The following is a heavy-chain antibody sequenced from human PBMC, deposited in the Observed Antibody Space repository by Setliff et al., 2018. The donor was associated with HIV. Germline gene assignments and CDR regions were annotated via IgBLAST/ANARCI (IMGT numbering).Heavy chain of an antibody. V-gene: IGHV3-48*03. D-gene: IGHD7-27*01. CDR2: IPISETDT. CDR1: GFSLINYG. Sequence: PGSLLKISCEASGFSLINYGMSWVRQAPGRGLEWVSYIPISETDTYYADSVKGRFSMSRDSAKNSLYLQMNRLRVEDSAVYYCAIDKSGPGDQVEYWGQGTQVTVSS. CDR3: AIDKSGPGDQVEY. J-gene: IGHJ4*02.